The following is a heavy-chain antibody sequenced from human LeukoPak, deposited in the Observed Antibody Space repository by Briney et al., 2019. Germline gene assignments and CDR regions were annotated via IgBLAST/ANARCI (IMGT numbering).Heavy chain of an antibody. J-gene: IGHJ4*02. CDR3: AKELAEYSSSSFDY. V-gene: IGHV3-30*18. CDR2: ISYDGSNK. CDR1: GFTFSSYG. D-gene: IGHD6-6*01. Sequence: PGGSLRLSCAASGFTFSSYGMHWVRQAPGKGLEWVAVISYDGSNKYYADSVKGRFTISRDNSKNTLYLQMNSLRAEDTAVYYCAKELAEYSSSSFDYWGQGTLVTVSP.